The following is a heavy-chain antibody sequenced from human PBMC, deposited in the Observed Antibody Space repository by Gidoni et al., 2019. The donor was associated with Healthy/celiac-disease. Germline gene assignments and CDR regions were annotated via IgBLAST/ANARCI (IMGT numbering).Heavy chain of an antibody. CDR3: AKSEPGSGTGMDV. V-gene: IGHV3-23*01. J-gene: IGHJ6*02. CDR2: ISGSGGST. CDR1: GFNFSSYA. Sequence: EVKLLESGGGLVQPGGSLRLSWEASGFNFSSYAMSWVRQAPGKGLEWVSAISGSGGSTYYADSVKGRFTISRDNSKNTLYLQMNSLRAEDTAVYYCAKSEPGSGTGMDVWGQGTTVTVSS. D-gene: IGHD2-15*01.